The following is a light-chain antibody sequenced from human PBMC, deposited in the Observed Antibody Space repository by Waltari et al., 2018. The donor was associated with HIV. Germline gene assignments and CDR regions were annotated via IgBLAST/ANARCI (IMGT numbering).Light chain of an antibody. V-gene: IGLV3-25*03. CDR2: KDT. J-gene: IGLJ2*01. CDR3: QSVDDGGTHVV. CDR1: ALPKRY. Sequence: SYELTQPPSVSVSPGQTAEITCSGDALPKRYRHWYRQKTGQAPVMVIYKDTKRPSGIPQRLSGSTSGTKVTLTISGVRAEDEADYYCQSVDDGGTHVVFGGGTKLTVL.